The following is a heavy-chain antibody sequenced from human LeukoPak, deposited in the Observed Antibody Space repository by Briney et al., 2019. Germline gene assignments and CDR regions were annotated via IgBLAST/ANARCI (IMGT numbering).Heavy chain of an antibody. V-gene: IGHV3-30-3*01. J-gene: IGHJ5*02. CDR3: ARMTTGAS. D-gene: IGHD4-11*01. Sequence: PGRSLRLSCAASGFTFSSYAMHWVRQAPGKGLEWVAVISYDGSNKYYADSVKGRFTISRDNCKNTLYLQMNSLRAEDTDVYYCARMTTGASWGQGTLVTVSS. CDR2: ISYDGSNK. CDR1: GFTFSSYA.